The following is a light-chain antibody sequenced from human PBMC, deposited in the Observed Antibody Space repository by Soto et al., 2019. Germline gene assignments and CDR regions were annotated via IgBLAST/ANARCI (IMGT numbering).Light chain of an antibody. Sequence: DIQMTQSPATLSASVGDRVTITCRASQSISSWLAWYQEKPGRAPKLLIYDASTLDSGVPSRFSDSGSGTDFTLTISRMQPDDFATYYCQWYSSHDLLPFVVGTKVDIK. J-gene: IGKJ4*01. CDR3: QWYSSHDLLP. CDR1: QSISSW. V-gene: IGKV1-5*01. CDR2: DAS.